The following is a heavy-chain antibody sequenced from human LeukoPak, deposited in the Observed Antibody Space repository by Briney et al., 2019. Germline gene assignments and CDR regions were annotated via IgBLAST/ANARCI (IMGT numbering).Heavy chain of an antibody. CDR1: GYTFTGYH. Sequence: ASVKVSCKASGYTFTGYHIHWVRQAPGQGLQWMGWIIPDSGGTNYAQKFQGRVTMTRDTSISTAYMELSSLRSDDTAVYYCARGPYSYSSFFFSDWGQGTLVTVSS. D-gene: IGHD5-18*01. CDR3: ARGPYSYSSFFFSD. V-gene: IGHV1-2*02. CDR2: IIPDSGGT. J-gene: IGHJ4*02.